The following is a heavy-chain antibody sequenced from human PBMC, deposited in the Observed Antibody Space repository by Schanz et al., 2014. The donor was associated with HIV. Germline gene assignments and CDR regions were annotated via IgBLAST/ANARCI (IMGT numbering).Heavy chain of an antibody. CDR1: GYFINSYD. CDR3: ARAWYHYGSGSYYRNYGMDV. J-gene: IGHJ6*02. Sequence: QVQLAQSGAQVRKPGASVKVSCEASGYFINSYDINWVRQAPGQGLEWMGRLTVYNGNTEYAQKFQGRVTMTRDISTNTAYMELTSLRSEDTAVYYCARAWYHYGSGSYYRNYGMDVWGQGTTVTVSS. CDR2: LTVYNGNT. V-gene: IGHV1-18*01. D-gene: IGHD3-10*01.